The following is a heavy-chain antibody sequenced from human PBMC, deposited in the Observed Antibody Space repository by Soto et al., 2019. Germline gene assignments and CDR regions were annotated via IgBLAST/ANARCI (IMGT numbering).Heavy chain of an antibody. CDR3: TTDSRTTMPEVRFDY. D-gene: IGHD3-10*01. J-gene: IGHJ4*01. CDR1: GSAFSNAW. V-gene: IGHV3-15*07. Sequence: GGSLRLSCAASGSAFSNAWINSVRQAPEKGLQWVGRIKSKTDGGSADYAAPVKGRFAVSRDDSKNIVYLQMNSLKIEDTAVYYCTTDSRTTMPEVRFDYWGHGTLVTVSS. CDR2: IKSKTDGGSA.